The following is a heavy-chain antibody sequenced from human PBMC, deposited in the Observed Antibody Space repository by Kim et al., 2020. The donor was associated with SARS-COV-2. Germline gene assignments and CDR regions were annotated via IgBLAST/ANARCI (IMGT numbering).Heavy chain of an antibody. J-gene: IGHJ4*02. V-gene: IGHV1-2*02. CDR2: T. Sequence: TNYAQKFQGRVTMTRDTSISTAYMELSRLRSDDTAVYYCATEPLLELPGYWGQGTLVTVSS. D-gene: IGHD1-7*01. CDR3: ATEPLLELPGY.